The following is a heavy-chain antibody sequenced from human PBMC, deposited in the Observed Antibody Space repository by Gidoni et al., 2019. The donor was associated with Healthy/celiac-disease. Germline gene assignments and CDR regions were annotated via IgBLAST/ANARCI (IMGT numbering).Heavy chain of an antibody. J-gene: IGHJ4*02. Sequence: QMQLVQSGPEVTKPGTSVKVSCKASGFTLTSSVVQWVRQARGQRLEWIGWIVVGSGNTNYAQKFQERVTITRDMSTSTAYMELSSLRSEDTAVYYCAAIYYYDSSGYIDYWGQGTLVTASS. D-gene: IGHD3-22*01. CDR1: GFTLTSSV. V-gene: IGHV1-58*01. CDR2: IVVGSGNT. CDR3: AAIYYYDSSGYIDY.